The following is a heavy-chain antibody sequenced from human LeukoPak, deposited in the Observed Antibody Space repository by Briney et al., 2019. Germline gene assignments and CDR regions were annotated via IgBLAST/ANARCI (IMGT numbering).Heavy chain of an antibody. Sequence: GESLKISCKGSGYRFTSYWIGWVRQMPGEGVGWVGILYPGDSDTRYSPSFQGQVTISADKSISTAYLQWSSLKDSDTAMYYCARLGPPDYYGSGSYYNNRYYFDYWGQGTLVTVSS. CDR2: LYPGDSDT. CDR3: ARLGPPDYYGSGSYYNNRYYFDY. V-gene: IGHV5-51*01. CDR1: GYRFTSYW. J-gene: IGHJ4*02. D-gene: IGHD3-10*01.